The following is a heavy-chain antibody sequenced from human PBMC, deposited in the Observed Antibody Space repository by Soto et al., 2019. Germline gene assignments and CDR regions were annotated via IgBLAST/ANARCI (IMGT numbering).Heavy chain of an antibody. CDR1: GYTFTSYA. J-gene: IGHJ4*02. V-gene: IGHV1-69*13. D-gene: IGHD3-22*01. CDR2: IIPIFGTA. CDR3: ARDYYKYYDSSGYYRSPAY. Sequence: EASVKVSCKDSGYTFTSYAMHWVRQAPGQGLEWMGGIIPIFGTANYAQKFQGRVTITADESTSTAYMELSSLRAEDTAVYYCARDYYKYYDSSGYYRSPAYWGQGTLVTVSS.